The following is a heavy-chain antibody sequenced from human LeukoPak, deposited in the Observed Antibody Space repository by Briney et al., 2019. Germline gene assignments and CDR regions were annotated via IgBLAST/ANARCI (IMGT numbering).Heavy chain of an antibody. CDR2: INHSGST. J-gene: IGHJ5*02. CDR1: GGSLSGYY. V-gene: IGHV4-34*01. D-gene: IGHD3-10*01. CDR3: ARNAYGSGSYLLLKKKNNWFDP. Sequence: SGTLSLTCAVYGGSLSGYYWSWIRQPPGKGLEWIGEINHSGSTNYNPSLKSRVTISVDTSKNQFSLKLSSVTAADTAVYYCARNAYGSGSYLLLKKKNNWFDPWGQGTLVTVSS.